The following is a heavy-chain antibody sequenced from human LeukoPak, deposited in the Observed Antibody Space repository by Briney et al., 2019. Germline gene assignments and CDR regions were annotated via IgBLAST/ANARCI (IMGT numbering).Heavy chain of an antibody. Sequence: PGGSLRLSCAASGFTFSSYSMNWVRQAPGKGLEWVSYISSSSSTIYHADSVKGRFTVSRDNAKNSLYLQMNSLRAEDTAVYYCARLGIITAAGSNDYWGQGTLVTVSS. J-gene: IGHJ4*02. V-gene: IGHV3-48*04. CDR2: ISSSSSTI. CDR3: ARLGIITAAGSNDY. CDR1: GFTFSSYS. D-gene: IGHD6-13*01.